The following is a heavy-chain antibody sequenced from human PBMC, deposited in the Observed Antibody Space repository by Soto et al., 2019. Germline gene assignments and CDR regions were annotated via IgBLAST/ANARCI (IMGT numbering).Heavy chain of an antibody. CDR2: IIPILGIA. CDR3: ARDRYRHAYSSSWSLQYYFDD. CDR1: GGTFSSYT. V-gene: IGHV1-69*04. D-gene: IGHD6-13*01. J-gene: IGHJ4*02. Sequence: SVKVSCKASGGTFSSYTISWVRQAPGQGLEWMGRIIPILGIANYAQKFQGRVTITADKSTSTAYMVLSSLRSEDTAVYYCARDRYRHAYSSSWSLQYYFDDWGQGTLVTVSS.